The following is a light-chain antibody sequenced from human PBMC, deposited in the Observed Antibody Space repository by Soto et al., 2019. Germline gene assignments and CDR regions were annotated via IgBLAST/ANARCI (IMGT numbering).Light chain of an antibody. Sequence: QSALTQPASVSGSPGQSITISCTGTSSDVGGYNYVSWYQQHPGKAPKLILYDVNNRPSGVSDRFSGFKSGNTASLTISGLQVEDEADYYCSSYTSSTTDVFGTGTKVTVL. CDR2: DVN. CDR1: SSDVGGYNY. V-gene: IGLV2-14*01. CDR3: SSYTSSTTDV. J-gene: IGLJ1*01.